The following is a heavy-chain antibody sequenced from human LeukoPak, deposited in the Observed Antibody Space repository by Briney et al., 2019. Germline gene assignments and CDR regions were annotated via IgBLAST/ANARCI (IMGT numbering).Heavy chain of an antibody. CDR1: GGAISSSNW. D-gene: IGHD2-2*01. J-gene: IGHJ6*04. CDR2: IYHSGST. CDR3: ARDTVPAAVYYYYAMDV. V-gene: IGHV4-4*02. Sequence: PSETLSLTCAVSGGAISSSNWWSWVRQPPGKGLEWIGEIYHSGSTNYNPSLKSRVTISVDKSKNQFSLKLSSVTAADTAVYYRARDTVPAAVYYYYAMDVWGKGTTVTVSS.